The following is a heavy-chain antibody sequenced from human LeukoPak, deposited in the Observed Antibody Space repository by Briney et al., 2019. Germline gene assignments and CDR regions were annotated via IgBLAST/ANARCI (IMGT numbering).Heavy chain of an antibody. D-gene: IGHD5-24*01. CDR2: IGAYNGNT. CDR3: ARWISRWHYFDY. J-gene: IGHJ4*02. Sequence: ASVKVSCKASGYTFSSYGISWVRQAPGQGLEWMGWIGAYNGNTNYAQKLQGRATMTTDTSTSTAYMELRSLRSDDTAVYYCARWISRWHYFDYWGQGTLSPSPQ. CDR1: GYTFSSYG. V-gene: IGHV1-18*01.